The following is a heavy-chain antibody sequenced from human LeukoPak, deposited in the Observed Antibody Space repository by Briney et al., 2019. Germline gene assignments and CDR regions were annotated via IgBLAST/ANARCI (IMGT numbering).Heavy chain of an antibody. J-gene: IGHJ2*01. V-gene: IGHV3-21*01. CDR2: ISSSSSYI. CDR3: ARDYTCGGDCYSSRYFDL. D-gene: IGHD2-21*01. CDR1: GFTFSSYS. Sequence: GGSLRLSCAASGFTFSSYSMNWVRQAPGKGLEWVSSISSSSSYIYYADSVKGRFTISRDNAKNSLYLQMNSLRAEDTAVYYCARDYTCGGDCYSSRYFDLWGRGTLVTVSS.